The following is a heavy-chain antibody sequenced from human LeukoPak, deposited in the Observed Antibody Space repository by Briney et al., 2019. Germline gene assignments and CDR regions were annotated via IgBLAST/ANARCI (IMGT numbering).Heavy chain of an antibody. Sequence: GGSLRLSCAASGFTFTNFAMHWVRQAPGKGLEWVAVISNDERNKYYADSVKGRFTISRDNSNSMVYLHMTSLRLEDTALYYCARAPHIAVAPSAVFDYWGQGTLVTVSS. CDR1: GFTFTNFA. D-gene: IGHD6-19*01. V-gene: IGHV3-30*04. CDR3: ARAPHIAVAPSAVFDY. CDR2: ISNDERNK. J-gene: IGHJ4*02.